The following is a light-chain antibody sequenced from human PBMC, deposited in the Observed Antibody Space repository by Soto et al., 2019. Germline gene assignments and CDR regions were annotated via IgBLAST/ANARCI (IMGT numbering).Light chain of an antibody. Sequence: QSVLTQPPSVSGAPGQRVAISCTGSTSNIGAGFDLHWYQHLPGTAPKLLIYRNTNRPSGVPDRFSGSKSGTSASLAITGLPAEDEADYYCQTYDSSLSAYVFGTGTNVTVL. V-gene: IGLV1-40*01. CDR3: QTYDSSLSAYV. CDR2: RNT. CDR1: TSNIGAGFD. J-gene: IGLJ1*01.